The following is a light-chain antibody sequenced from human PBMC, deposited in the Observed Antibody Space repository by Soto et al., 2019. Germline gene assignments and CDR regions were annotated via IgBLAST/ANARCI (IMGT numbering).Light chain of an antibody. CDR2: GAS. CDR1: QSVSSSY. CDR3: QQSYSHLT. J-gene: IGKJ4*01. V-gene: IGKV3-20*01. Sequence: EIVLTQSPGTLSLSPGERATLSCRASQSVSSSYLAWYQQKPGQAPRLLIYGASSRATGIPDRFSGSGSGTDFTLTSSRLEPEDFATYYCQQSYSHLTFGGGTKVEIK.